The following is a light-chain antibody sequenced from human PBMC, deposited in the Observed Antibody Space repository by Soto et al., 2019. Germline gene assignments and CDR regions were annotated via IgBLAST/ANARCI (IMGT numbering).Light chain of an antibody. J-gene: IGLJ1*01. CDR2: DVT. Sequence: QSALTQPRSVSGSPGQSVTISCTGTSSDVGGYNFVSWYQQYPGKAPKLIIYDVTKRPSGVPDRFSGSKSGNTASLTISGLQAEDEADYYCTSFAPGRIYVFGSGTKLTVL. V-gene: IGLV2-11*01. CDR1: SSDVGGYNF. CDR3: TSFAPGRIYV.